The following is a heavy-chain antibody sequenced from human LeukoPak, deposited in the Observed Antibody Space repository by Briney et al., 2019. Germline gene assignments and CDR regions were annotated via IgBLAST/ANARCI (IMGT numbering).Heavy chain of an antibody. Sequence: GESLKISCKGSEFSFSSYWIVWVRQMPGKGLEWMGIIFPDDSDTRYSPSFRGQVTISADKSISTAYLQWSSLKASDTALYYCARQSSSSHAFDIWGQGTMVSVSS. CDR2: IFPDDSDT. D-gene: IGHD6-6*01. CDR3: ARQSSSSHAFDI. J-gene: IGHJ3*02. CDR1: EFSFSSYW. V-gene: IGHV5-51*01.